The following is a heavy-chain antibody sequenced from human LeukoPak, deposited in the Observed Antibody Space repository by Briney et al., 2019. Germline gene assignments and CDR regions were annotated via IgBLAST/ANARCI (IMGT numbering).Heavy chain of an antibody. V-gene: IGHV4-61*02. J-gene: IGHJ4*02. CDR2: IYTSGST. Sequence: PSETLSLTCTVSGGSISSGSYYWSWIRQPAGKGLEWIGRIYTSGSTYYNPSLKSRVNISVDTSKNQFSLKLSSVTAADTAVYYCARDEVGASIDYWGQGTLVTVSS. CDR3: ARDEVGASIDY. D-gene: IGHD1-26*01. CDR1: GGSISSGSYY.